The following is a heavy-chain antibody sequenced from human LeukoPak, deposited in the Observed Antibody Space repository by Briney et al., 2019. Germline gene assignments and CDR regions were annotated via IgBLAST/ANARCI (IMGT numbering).Heavy chain of an antibody. CDR1: GGSISSGSYY. Sequence: SETLSLTCTVSGGSISSGSYYWSWIRQPAGKGLEWIGRIYTSGSTNYNPSLKSRVTISVDTSKNQFSLKLSSVTAADTAVYYCARRPDGSGWYDGFDYWGQGTLVTVSS. J-gene: IGHJ4*02. CDR2: IYTSGST. CDR3: ARRPDGSGWYDGFDY. V-gene: IGHV4-61*02. D-gene: IGHD6-19*01.